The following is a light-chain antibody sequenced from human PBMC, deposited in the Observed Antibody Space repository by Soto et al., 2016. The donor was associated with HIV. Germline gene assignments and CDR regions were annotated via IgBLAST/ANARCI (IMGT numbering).Light chain of an antibody. CDR2: DDS. J-gene: IGLJ2*01. CDR1: NIGSKS. V-gene: IGLV3-21*03. Sequence: SYELTQPPSVSVAPGKTARITCGGNNIGSKSVHWYQQKPGQAPVLVVHDDSDRPSGIPERFSGSNSGNTATLTISRVEAGDEADYHCQVWDSTSDSVVFGGGTKLTV. CDR3: QVWDSTSDSVV.